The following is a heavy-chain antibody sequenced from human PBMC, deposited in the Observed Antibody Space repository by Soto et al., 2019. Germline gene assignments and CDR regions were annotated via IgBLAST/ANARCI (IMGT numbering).Heavy chain of an antibody. CDR1: GGSISSGGYY. D-gene: IGHD1-1*01. CDR3: ARWPQLEPRFDY. V-gene: IGHV4-31*03. J-gene: IGHJ4*02. CDR2: IYYSGST. Sequence: QVQLQESGPGLVKPSQTLSLTCTVSGGSISSGGYYWSWIRQHPGKGLEWIGYIYYSGSTYYNPSRKSRVTISVDASKNQFPLKLSSVTAADTAVYYCARWPQLEPRFDYWGQGTLVTVSS.